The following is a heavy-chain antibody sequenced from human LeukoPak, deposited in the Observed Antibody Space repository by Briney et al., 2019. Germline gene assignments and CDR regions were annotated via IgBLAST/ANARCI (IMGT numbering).Heavy chain of an antibody. CDR3: ARDPGPGYCSGGSCLTGGY. Sequence: SETLSLTCTVSGGSISSYYWSWIRQPPGKGLEWIGYIYYSGSTNYNPSLKSRVTISVDTSKNQFSLKLSSVTAADTAVYYCARDPGPGYCSGGSCLTGGYWGQGTLVTVSS. V-gene: IGHV4-59*12. D-gene: IGHD2-15*01. CDR2: IYYSGST. J-gene: IGHJ4*02. CDR1: GGSISSYY.